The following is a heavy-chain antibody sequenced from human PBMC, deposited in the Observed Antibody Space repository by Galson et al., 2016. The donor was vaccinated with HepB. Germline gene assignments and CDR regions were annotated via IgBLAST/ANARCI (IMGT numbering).Heavy chain of an antibody. Sequence: SLRLSCAASGFTFSSYAMSWVRQAPGKGLEYVSAISSNGGSTYYADSEKGRFTISRDNSKNTLYLQMSSLRAEDTAVYYCVKGVSTTWHRSQGDYWGQGTLVTVSS. CDR3: VKGVSTTWHRSQGDY. CDR1: GFTFSSYA. J-gene: IGHJ4*02. V-gene: IGHV3-64D*09. CDR2: ISSNGGST. D-gene: IGHD3-10*01.